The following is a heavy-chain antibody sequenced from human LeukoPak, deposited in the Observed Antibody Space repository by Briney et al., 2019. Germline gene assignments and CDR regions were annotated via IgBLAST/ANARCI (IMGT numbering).Heavy chain of an antibody. Sequence: GGSLRLSCAASGFTFSSYAMHWVRQAPGKGLEWVAVISYDGSNKYYADSVKGRFTISRDNSKNTLYLQTNSLRAEDKAVYYCARGGQYSYAYWGQGTLVTVSS. CDR1: GFTFSSYA. CDR3: ARGGQYSYAY. CDR2: ISYDGSNK. D-gene: IGHD5-18*01. V-gene: IGHV3-30-3*01. J-gene: IGHJ4*02.